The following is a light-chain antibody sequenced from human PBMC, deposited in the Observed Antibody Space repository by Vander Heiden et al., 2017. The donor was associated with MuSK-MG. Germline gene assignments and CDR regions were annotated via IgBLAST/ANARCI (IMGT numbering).Light chain of an antibody. J-gene: IGKJ5*01. V-gene: IGKV3-20*01. CDR2: GAS. Sequence: DIVLTQSPGTLSLSPGERATLSCRASQSVSSSYLAWYQQKPGQPPRLLIYGASSRATGIPDRFSGSGSGTDFTLTISRLEPEDFAVYYCQQDDSSPITFGQGTQLEIK. CDR1: QSVSSSY. CDR3: QQDDSSPIT.